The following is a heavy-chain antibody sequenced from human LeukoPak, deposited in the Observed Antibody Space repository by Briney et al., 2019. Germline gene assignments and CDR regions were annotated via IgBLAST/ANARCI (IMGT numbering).Heavy chain of an antibody. Sequence: SVKVSCKASGGTFSSYAISWVRQAPGQGLEWMGRIIPILGIANYAQKFQGRVTITADKSTSTAYMELSSLRSEDTAVYYCARDIPRNRYHYDSRVSPLDYWGQGTLVTVSS. CDR1: GGTFSSYA. CDR2: IIPILGIA. D-gene: IGHD3-22*01. CDR3: ARDIPRNRYHYDSRVSPLDY. V-gene: IGHV1-69*04. J-gene: IGHJ4*02.